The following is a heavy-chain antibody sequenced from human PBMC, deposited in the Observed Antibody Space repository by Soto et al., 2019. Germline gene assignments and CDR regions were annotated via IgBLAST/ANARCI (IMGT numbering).Heavy chain of an antibody. CDR1: GYTFTSYG. V-gene: IGHV1-18*01. Sequence: VASVKVSCKASGYTFTSYGISWVRQAPGQGLEWMGWISAYNGNTNYAQKLQGRVTMTTDTSTSTAYMELRSLRSDDTAVYYCARVHFDSSGYLTDYWGQGTPVTVSS. CDR3: ARVHFDSSGYLTDY. J-gene: IGHJ4*02. D-gene: IGHD3-22*01. CDR2: ISAYNGNT.